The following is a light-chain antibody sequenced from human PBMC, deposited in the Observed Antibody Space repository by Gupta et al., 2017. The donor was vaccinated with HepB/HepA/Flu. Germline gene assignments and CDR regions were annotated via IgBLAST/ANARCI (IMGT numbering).Light chain of an antibody. Sequence: DVVMTQTPLSSPVTLGQPVSISCRSSQSLLHGHGNIYLNWIQQRPGQPPRLLIHQGSNRSSGVPDRFSGSGAGTEFTLTISRVEAEDVGVYYCMHAKYFPRTFGQGTKVEIK. V-gene: IGKV2-24*01. CDR3: MHAKYFPRT. J-gene: IGKJ1*01. CDR1: QSLLHGHGNIY. CDR2: QGS.